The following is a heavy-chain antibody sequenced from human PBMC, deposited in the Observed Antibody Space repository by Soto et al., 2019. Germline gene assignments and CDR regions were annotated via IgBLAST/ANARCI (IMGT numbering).Heavy chain of an antibody. CDR1: GFTFSNAW. J-gene: IGHJ4*02. CDR3: TTAGAYYDFWSGYYMGAY. Sequence: EVQLVESGGGLVKPGGPLRLSCAASGFTFSNAWMSWVRQAPGKGLEWVGRIKSKTDGGTTDYAAPVKGRFTISRDDSKNTLYLQMNSLKTEDTAVYYCTTAGAYYDFWSGYYMGAYWGQGTLVTVSS. D-gene: IGHD3-3*01. CDR2: IKSKTDGGTT. V-gene: IGHV3-15*01.